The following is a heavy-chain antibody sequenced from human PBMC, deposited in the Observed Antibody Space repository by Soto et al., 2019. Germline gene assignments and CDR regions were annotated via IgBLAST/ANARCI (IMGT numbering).Heavy chain of an antibody. CDR3: ARDLGALSAI. J-gene: IGHJ4*02. D-gene: IGHD2-2*01. CDR1: GFTFSSST. CDR2: ISSSSSYI. V-gene: IGHV3-21*01. Sequence: PGGSLRLSCVASGFTFSSSTMSWVRQAPGKGLEWVSAISSSSSYIYYADSLKGRFSISRDNAKNSLYLQMHSLRAEDTALYYCARDLGALSAIWGQGALVTVSS.